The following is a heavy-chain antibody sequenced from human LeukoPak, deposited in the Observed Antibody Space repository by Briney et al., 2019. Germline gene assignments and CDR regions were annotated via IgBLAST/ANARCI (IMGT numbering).Heavy chain of an antibody. V-gene: IGHV3-64*01. CDR3: ARRTMVTSYYYYYYMDV. CDR1: GFTFSSYA. Sequence: PGGSLRLSCAASGFTFSSYAMHWVRQAPGKGLEYVSAISSNGGSTYYANSVKGRFTISRDNSKNTLYLQMGSLRAEDMAVYYCARRTMVTSYYYYYYMDVWGKGTTVTISS. CDR2: ISSNGGST. J-gene: IGHJ6*03. D-gene: IGHD3-10*01.